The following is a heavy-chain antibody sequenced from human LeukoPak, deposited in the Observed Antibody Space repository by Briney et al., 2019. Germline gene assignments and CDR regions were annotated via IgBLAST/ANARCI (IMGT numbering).Heavy chain of an antibody. CDR1: GFTFSNAW. Sequence: GGSLRLSCAASGFTFSNAWMSWVRQAPGKGREWVGRIKSKTDGGTTDYAAPVKGRFTISRDDSKNTLYLQMNSLKTEDTAVYYCTTNVWNYDILTGYTSADYWGQGTLVSVSS. V-gene: IGHV3-15*01. D-gene: IGHD3-9*01. CDR2: IKSKTDGGTT. CDR3: TTNVWNYDILTGYTSADY. J-gene: IGHJ4*02.